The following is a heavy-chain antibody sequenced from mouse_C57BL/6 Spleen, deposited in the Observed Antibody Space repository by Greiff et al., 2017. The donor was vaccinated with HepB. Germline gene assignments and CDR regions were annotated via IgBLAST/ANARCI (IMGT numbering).Heavy chain of an antibody. Sequence: EVLLVESGGGLVKPGGSLKLSCAASGFNFSSYAMSWVRQTPEKRLEWVATISDGGSYTYYPDNVKGRFTISRDNAKNNLYLQMSHLKSEDTAMYYCASDRCAYYSDYEGYYAMGCWGQGTTVTVAS. CDR2: ISDGGSYT. J-gene: IGHJ4*01. V-gene: IGHV5-4*01. CDR1: GFNFSSYA. CDR3: ASDRCAYYSDYEGYYAMGC. D-gene: IGHD2-5*01.